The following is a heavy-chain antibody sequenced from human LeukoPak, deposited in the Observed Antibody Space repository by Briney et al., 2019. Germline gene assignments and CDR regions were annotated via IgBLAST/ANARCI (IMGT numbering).Heavy chain of an antibody. V-gene: IGHV4-34*01. Sequence: KSSETLSLTCTVSGGSISSYYWSWIRQPPGKGLEWIGEINHSGSTNYNPSLKSRVTISVDTSKNQFSLKLSSVTAADTAVYYCARKGSYSYGPKGTYYYYYYMDVWGKGTTVTVSS. CDR2: INHSGST. CDR3: ARKGSYSYGPKGTYYYYYYMDV. J-gene: IGHJ6*03. CDR1: GGSISSYY. D-gene: IGHD5-18*01.